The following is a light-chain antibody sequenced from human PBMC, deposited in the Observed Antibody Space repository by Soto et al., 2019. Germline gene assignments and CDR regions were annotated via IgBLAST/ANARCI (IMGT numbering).Light chain of an antibody. CDR1: SSDVGGYDY. J-gene: IGLJ1*01. V-gene: IGLV2-14*01. Sequence: QSALTQPASVSGSPGQSITISCTGTSSDVGGYDYVSWYQHHPGKAPKLIIFEVSDLPSGVSNRFSGSKSGNTASLTISGLQVEDEADYYCTSYATSSPYVFGTGTKLTVL. CDR3: TSYATSSPYV. CDR2: EVS.